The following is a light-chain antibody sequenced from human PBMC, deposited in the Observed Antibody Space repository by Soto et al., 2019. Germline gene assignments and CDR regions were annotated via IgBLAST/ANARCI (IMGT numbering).Light chain of an antibody. CDR2: GAS. Sequence: EIVLTQSPGTLSLSPGERATLSCRASQSVSSSYLAWYQQKPGQAPRLLIYGASSSATGIPGRFSGSGSGTYFTLTISILEPEDSAVYYCQQYGSSPWTFGQGTKVEIK. CDR3: QQYGSSPWT. CDR1: QSVSSSY. J-gene: IGKJ1*01. V-gene: IGKV3-20*01.